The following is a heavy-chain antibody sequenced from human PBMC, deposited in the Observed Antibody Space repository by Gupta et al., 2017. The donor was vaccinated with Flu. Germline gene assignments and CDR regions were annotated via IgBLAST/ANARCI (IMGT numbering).Heavy chain of an antibody. J-gene: IGHJ6*02. V-gene: IGHV4-34*01. CDR2: INHSGST. CDR3: ARGLMSLAARPRSGYYYYGMDV. D-gene: IGHD6-6*01. Sequence: QVQLQQWGAGPLKPSETLSLTCAVYGGSFSGYAWSWISQPQGHGLEWIGEINHSGSTNYNPSLKSRVTISVDTSKNQFSLKLSSVTAADTAVYYCARGLMSLAARPRSGYYYYGMDVWGQGTTVTVSS. CDR1: GGSFSGYA.